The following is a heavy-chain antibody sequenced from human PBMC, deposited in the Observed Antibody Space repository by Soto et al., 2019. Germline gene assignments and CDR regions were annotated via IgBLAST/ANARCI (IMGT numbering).Heavy chain of an antibody. CDR1: GFTFSSYA. J-gene: IGHJ6*02. CDR3: TRGGYDFWSGYPPPFYGMDV. Sequence: GGSLRLSCSASGFTFSSYAMHWVRQAPGKGLEYVSAISSNGGTTDYAASVKGRFVISRDDSKSIAYLQMNGLKTEDTAVYYCTRGGYDFWSGYPPPFYGMDVWGQGTTVTVSS. CDR2: ISSNGGTT. D-gene: IGHD3-3*01. V-gene: IGHV3-64*04.